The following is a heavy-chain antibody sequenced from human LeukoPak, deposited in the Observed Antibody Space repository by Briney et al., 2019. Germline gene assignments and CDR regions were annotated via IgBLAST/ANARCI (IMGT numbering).Heavy chain of an antibody. J-gene: IGHJ4*02. D-gene: IGHD3-22*01. CDR2: INPNSGGT. CDR1: GYTFTGYY. CDR3: ARDPGMIVVGDDGYFDY. V-gene: IGHV1-2*02. Sequence: ASVKVSCKASGYTFTGYYMHWVRQAPGQGLEWMGWINPNSGGTNYAQKFQGRVTMTRDTSISTAYMELSRLRSDDTAVYYCARDPGMIVVGDDGYFDYWGQGTLVTVSS.